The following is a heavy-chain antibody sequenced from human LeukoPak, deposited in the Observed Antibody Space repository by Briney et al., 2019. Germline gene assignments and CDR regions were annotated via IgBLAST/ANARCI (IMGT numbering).Heavy chain of an antibody. CDR2: IKQDGSEK. J-gene: IGHJ5*02. V-gene: IGHV3-7*01. CDR3: ARAFGYSGSPRGWFDP. Sequence: GGSLRLSCAASGFTFSSYWMSWVRQAPGKGLEWVANIKQDGSEKYYVDSVKGRFTISRDNAKNSLYLQMNSLRAEDTAVYYCARAFGYSGSPRGWFDPWGQGTLVTVSS. CDR1: GFTFSSYW. D-gene: IGHD1-26*01.